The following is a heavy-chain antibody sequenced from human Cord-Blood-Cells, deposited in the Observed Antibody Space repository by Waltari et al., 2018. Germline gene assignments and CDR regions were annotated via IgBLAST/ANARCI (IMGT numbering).Heavy chain of an antibody. V-gene: IGHV2-5*01. CDR2: IYWNDDK. D-gene: IGHD6-6*01. J-gene: IGHJ4*02. CDR3: AHRQKGIAARSFDY. CDR1: GFSPRTSGVG. Sequence: QTTLKASAPTLVNPTQTLPLTCTFTGFSPRTSGVGVGWIREPPVKALERLALIYWNDDKRYSPSLKSSPTITKDTSKNQVVLTRTNMDPVDTATYYYAHRQKGIAARSFDYWGQGTLVTVSS.